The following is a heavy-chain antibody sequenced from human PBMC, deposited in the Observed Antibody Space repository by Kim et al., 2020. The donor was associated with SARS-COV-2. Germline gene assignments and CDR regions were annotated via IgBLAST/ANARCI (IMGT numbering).Heavy chain of an antibody. Sequence: GGSLRLSCTASGFPFRGSYMSWIRRAPGKGLEWVSSITSGAANTYYANSVKGRFTISRDNAKTSLFLQMKSLTADDTAVYYCARTPPAPTGDNHWGQGT. D-gene: IGHD1-26*01. CDR3: ARTPPAPTGDNH. J-gene: IGHJ5*02. V-gene: IGHV3-11*01. CDR2: ITSGAANT. CDR1: GFPFRGSY.